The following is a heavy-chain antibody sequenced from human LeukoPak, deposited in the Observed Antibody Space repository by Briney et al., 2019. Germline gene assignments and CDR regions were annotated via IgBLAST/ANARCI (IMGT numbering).Heavy chain of an antibody. J-gene: IGHJ6*02. D-gene: IGHD3-10*01. Sequence: GGSLRLSCVASGFTFSSYWMSWVRQAPGKGLEWVANIKQDGSEKYYVDSVKGRFTISRDNAKNSLYLQMNSLRAEDTAVYYCARVWLYGPYGMDVWGQGTTVTVSS. CDR1: GFTFSSYW. CDR2: IKQDGSEK. CDR3: ARVWLYGPYGMDV. V-gene: IGHV3-7*01.